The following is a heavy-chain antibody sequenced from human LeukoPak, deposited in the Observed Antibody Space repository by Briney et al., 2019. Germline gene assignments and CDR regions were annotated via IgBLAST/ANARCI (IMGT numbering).Heavy chain of an antibody. V-gene: IGHV1-18*01. CDR1: GYTFTSYG. D-gene: IGHD2-15*01. Sequence: ASVKVSCKASGYTFTSYGISWVRQAPGQGLEWMGWISAYNGNTNYAQKLQGRVTITADKSTSTAYMELSSLRSEDTAVYYCARSDIVVVVAAPHHYYYGMDVWGQGTTVTVSS. CDR3: ARSDIVVVVAAPHHYYYGMDV. J-gene: IGHJ6*02. CDR2: ISAYNGNT.